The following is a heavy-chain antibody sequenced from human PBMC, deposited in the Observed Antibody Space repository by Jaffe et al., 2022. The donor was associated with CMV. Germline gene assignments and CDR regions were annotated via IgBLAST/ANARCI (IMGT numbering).Heavy chain of an antibody. Sequence: QVQLVESGGDVVQPGRSLRLSCAASGFSFSSYVIHWVRQAPGKGLEWVAVIWNDGSNKYYADSVKGRFTISRDNSKSTLYLEMNSLRVEDTAVYYCARENIGTAPGIDYWGQGTLVTVSS. J-gene: IGHJ4*01. CDR1: GFSFSSYV. CDR2: IWNDGSNK. V-gene: IGHV3-33*01. CDR3: ARENIGTAPGIDY. D-gene: IGHD6-13*01.